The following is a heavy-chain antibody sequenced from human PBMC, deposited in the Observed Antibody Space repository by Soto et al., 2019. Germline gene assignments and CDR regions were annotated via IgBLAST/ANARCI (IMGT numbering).Heavy chain of an antibody. CDR3: ARDLGGSSDS. V-gene: IGHV3-43*01. Sequence: PGGSLRLSCAASGFTFKRYAMSWVRQGPRAGLEWVSLITWNGNSTHYADFVKGRFIISRDNTMNSLYLQMNNLRTEDAALYYCARDLGGSSDSWGQGTLVTVSS. CDR2: ITWNGNST. D-gene: IGHD6-25*01. CDR1: GFTFKRYA. J-gene: IGHJ4*02.